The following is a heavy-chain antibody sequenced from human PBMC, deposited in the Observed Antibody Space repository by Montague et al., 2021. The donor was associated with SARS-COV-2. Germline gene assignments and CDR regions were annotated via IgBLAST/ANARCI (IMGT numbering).Heavy chain of an antibody. Sequence: SETLSLTCTVSGVSISSRSFYWAWIHQPTVKGLEWIGTIYYNGRTAYNPSLKSRVTMAVDTAKNQFSLKLNSVSAADTAMYYCASHFVLQQLSSWGQGTLVSVSS. J-gene: IGHJ4*02. CDR1: GVSISSRSFY. D-gene: IGHD6-13*01. V-gene: IGHV4-39*07. CDR2: IYYNGRT. CDR3: ASHFVLQQLSS.